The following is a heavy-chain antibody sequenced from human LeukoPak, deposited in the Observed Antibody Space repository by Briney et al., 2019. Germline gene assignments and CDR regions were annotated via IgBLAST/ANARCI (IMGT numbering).Heavy chain of an antibody. CDR1: GFTFSSYG. V-gene: IGHV3-30*02. CDR3: AKPTVTNYEYFQH. CDR2: IRYDGSNK. D-gene: IGHD4-11*01. J-gene: IGHJ1*01. Sequence: PGGSLRLSCAASGFTFSSYGMHWVREAPGKGLEGVAFIRYDGSNKYYADSVKGRFTISRDNSKNTLYLQMNSLRAEDTAVYYCAKPTVTNYEYFQHWGQGTLVTVSS.